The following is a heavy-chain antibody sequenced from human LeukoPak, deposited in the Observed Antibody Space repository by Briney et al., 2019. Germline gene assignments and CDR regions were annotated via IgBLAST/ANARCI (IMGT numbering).Heavy chain of an antibody. J-gene: IGHJ5*02. V-gene: IGHV1-2*02. CDR3: ARVYPYSNWFDP. Sequence: ASVKVSCKASGYTFTGYYIHWVRQAPGQGLEWMGWISPNNGGTHYAQRFQGRVTMTRDTSISTAYMELSRLTSDDAAVYYCARVYPYSNWFDPWGQGTLVTVSS. D-gene: IGHD5-12*01. CDR1: GYTFTGYY. CDR2: ISPNNGGT.